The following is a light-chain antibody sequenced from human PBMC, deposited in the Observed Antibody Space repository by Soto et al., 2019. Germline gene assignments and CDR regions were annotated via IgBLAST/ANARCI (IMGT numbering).Light chain of an antibody. CDR3: QHRANWPLT. CDR1: QSVGTY. J-gene: IGKJ4*01. Sequence: EIVLTQSPRTLSLSPGERATLSCRASQSVGTYLACYQQKPGQSPRLLIYDASNRATGIPARFSGSGSGTDFSLTISSIEPEECARYYCQHRANWPLTFGGGTKVEIK. V-gene: IGKV3-11*01. CDR2: DAS.